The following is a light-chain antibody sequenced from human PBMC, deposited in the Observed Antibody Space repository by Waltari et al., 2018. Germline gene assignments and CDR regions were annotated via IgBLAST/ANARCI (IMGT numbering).Light chain of an antibody. CDR3: QALGTGAWV. J-gene: IGLJ3*02. CDR1: ILGNKY. CDR2: QDT. Sequence: SYELTQPPSVSVSPGQTASIPCSGDILGNKYASRYQKKPGQSPLLVIYQDTNRPSGIPERFSGSKSGNAATLTISGTQAMDEADYYCQALGTGAWVFGGGTKLTVL. V-gene: IGLV3-1*01.